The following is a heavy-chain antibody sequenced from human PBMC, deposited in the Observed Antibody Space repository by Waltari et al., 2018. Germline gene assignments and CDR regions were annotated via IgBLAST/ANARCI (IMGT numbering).Heavy chain of an antibody. Sequence: EVQLLESGGGLVQPGGSLRLSCAASGFTFSSYAMSWVRQAPGTGLEWVSAISGSGGSTYYADSVKGRFTISRDNSKNTLYLQLNSLRAEDTAVYYCAKDSNGYCSGGSCYSSFDYWGQGTLVSVSS. CDR1: GFTFSSYA. V-gene: IGHV3-23*01. CDR2: ISGSGGST. J-gene: IGHJ4*02. CDR3: AKDSNGYCSGGSCYSSFDY. D-gene: IGHD2-15*01.